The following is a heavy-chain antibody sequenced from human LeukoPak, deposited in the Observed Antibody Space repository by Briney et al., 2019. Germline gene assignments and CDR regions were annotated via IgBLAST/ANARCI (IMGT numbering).Heavy chain of an antibody. CDR1: GGSISSGGYY. V-gene: IGHV4-31*03. CDR3: AVMDYGDYGMDV. CDR2: IYYSGST. J-gene: IGHJ6*02. D-gene: IGHD4-17*01. Sequence: PSETPSLTCTVSGGSISSGGYYWSWIRQHPGKGLEWIGYIYYSGSTYYNPSLKSRVTISVDTSKNQFSLKLSSVTAADTAVYYCAVMDYGDYGMDVWGQGTTVTVSS.